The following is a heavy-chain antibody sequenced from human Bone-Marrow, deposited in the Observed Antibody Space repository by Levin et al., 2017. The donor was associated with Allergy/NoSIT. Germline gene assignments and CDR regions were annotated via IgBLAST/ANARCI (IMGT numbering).Heavy chain of an antibody. J-gene: IGHJ4*02. CDR1: GGSVSSGSYY. CDR3: ARFRMATIRRGFDY. Sequence: SETLSLTCTVSGGSVSSGSYYWSWIRQPPGKGLEWIGYIYYSGSTNYNPSLKSRVTISVDTSKNQFSLKLSSVTAADTAVYYCARFRMATIRRGFDYWGQGTLVTVSS. CDR2: IYYSGST. V-gene: IGHV4-61*01. D-gene: IGHD5-24*01.